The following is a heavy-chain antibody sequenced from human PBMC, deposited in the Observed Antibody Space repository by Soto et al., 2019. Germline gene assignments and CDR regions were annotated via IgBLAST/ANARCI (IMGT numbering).Heavy chain of an antibody. CDR3: ASGDSSGNDYYYGMDV. D-gene: IGHD3-10*01. CDR1: GGTFSSYA. J-gene: IGHJ6*02. Sequence: SVKVSCKASGGTFSSYAISWVRQAPGQGLEWMGGVIPIFGTANYAQKFQGRVTITADESTSTAYMELSSLRSEDTAVYYCASGDSSGNDYYYGMDVWGQGTTVTVSS. V-gene: IGHV1-69*13. CDR2: VIPIFGTA.